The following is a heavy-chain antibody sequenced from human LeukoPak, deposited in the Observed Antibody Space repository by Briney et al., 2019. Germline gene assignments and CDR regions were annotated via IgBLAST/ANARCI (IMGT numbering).Heavy chain of an antibody. D-gene: IGHD2-2*01. Sequence: GRSLRLSCAASGFTFSTYAMHWVRQAPGKGLEWVSIISYDENHKYYTDSVKGRFTISRDNSKNSLYLQMNSLRAEDTAVYYCARVVRGPNFVGWYQLLSDAGGYYYYMDVWGKGTTVTVSS. J-gene: IGHJ6*03. CDR3: ARVVRGPNFVGWYQLLSDAGGYYYYMDV. CDR2: ISYDENHK. V-gene: IGHV3-30*04. CDR1: GFTFSTYA.